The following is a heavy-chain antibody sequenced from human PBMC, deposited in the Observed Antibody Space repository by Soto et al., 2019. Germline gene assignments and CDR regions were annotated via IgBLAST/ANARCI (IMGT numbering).Heavy chain of an antibody. Sequence: GGSLRLSCAASGITFSNAWLNWVRQAPGKGLEWVGRIQSKTDGGTTDYTAPVKGRFTISRDDSKNTLYLQMNSLKTEDTAVYYCTTGGSGSGASFDYWGQGTLVTVSS. CDR3: TTGGSGSGASFDY. D-gene: IGHD3-10*01. V-gene: IGHV3-15*01. CDR1: GITFSNAW. J-gene: IGHJ4*02. CDR2: IQSKTDGGTT.